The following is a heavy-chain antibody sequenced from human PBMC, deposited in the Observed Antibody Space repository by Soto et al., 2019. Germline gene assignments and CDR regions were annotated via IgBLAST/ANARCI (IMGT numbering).Heavy chain of an antibody. D-gene: IGHD3-16*01. J-gene: IGHJ6*02. CDR3: ARVGLYDYYGMDV. CDR2: ISYDGSNK. Sequence: GGSLRLSCAASGFTFSSYGMHWVRQAPGKGLEWVAVISYDGSNKYYADSVKGRFTISRDNSKNTLYLQMNSLRAEDTAVYYCARVGLYDYYGMDVWGQGTTVTVSS. V-gene: IGHV3-30*03. CDR1: GFTFSSYG.